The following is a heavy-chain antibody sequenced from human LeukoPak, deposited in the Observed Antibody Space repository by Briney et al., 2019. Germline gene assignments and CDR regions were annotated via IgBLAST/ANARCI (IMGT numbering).Heavy chain of an antibody. J-gene: IGHJ4*02. CDR2: IYYSGST. D-gene: IGHD3-10*01. CDR3: ARVKVDFMVRYYFDY. V-gene: IGHV4-59*01. CDR1: GGSISSYY. Sequence: SETLSLTCTVSGGSISSYYWSWIRQPPGKGLEWIGYIYYSGSTNYNPSLKSRVTISVDTSKNQFSLKLSSVTAADTAVYYCARVKVDFMVRYYFDYWGQGTLVTVSS.